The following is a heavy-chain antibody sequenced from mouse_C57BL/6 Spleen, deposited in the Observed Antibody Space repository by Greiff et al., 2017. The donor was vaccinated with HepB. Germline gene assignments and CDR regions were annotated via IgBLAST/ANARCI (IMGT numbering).Heavy chain of an antibody. V-gene: IGHV1-64*01. Sequence: QVQLKQPGAELVKPGASVKLSCKASGYTFTSYWMHWVKQRPGQGLEWIGMIHPNSGSTNYNEKFKSKATLTVDKSSSTAYMQLSSLTSEDSAVYYCARSRELGFDYWGQGTTLTVSS. J-gene: IGHJ2*01. CDR2: IHPNSGST. CDR3: ARSRELGFDY. CDR1: GYTFTSYW. D-gene: IGHD4-1*01.